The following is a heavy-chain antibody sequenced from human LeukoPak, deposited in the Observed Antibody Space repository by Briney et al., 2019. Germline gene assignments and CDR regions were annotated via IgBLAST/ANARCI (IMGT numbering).Heavy chain of an antibody. CDR1: GFTFSSYA. CDR3: AKVIFDGYCSGGSCYYFDY. V-gene: IGHV3-23*01. D-gene: IGHD2-15*01. CDR2: ISGSGGST. J-gene: IGHJ4*02. Sequence: GGSLRLSCAASGFTFSSYAMSWVRQAPGKGLEWVSAISGSGGSTYYADSVKGRFTISRDNSKNTLYLQMNSLRAEDTAVYYCAKVIFDGYCSGGSCYYFDYWGQGTLVTVSS.